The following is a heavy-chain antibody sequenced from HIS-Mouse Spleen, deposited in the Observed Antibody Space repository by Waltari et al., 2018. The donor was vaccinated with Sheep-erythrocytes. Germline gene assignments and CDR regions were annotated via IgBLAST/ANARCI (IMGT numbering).Heavy chain of an antibody. CDR1: GFPFLSHA. CDR2: ISGSGGST. CDR3: AKCFTLTNAFDI. V-gene: IGHV3-23*01. J-gene: IGHJ3*02. Sequence: EVQLFESGGGLVQPGGSLGLACAASGFPFLSHAMSWVRQAPGKGLEWVSAISGSGGSTYYADSVKGRFTISRDNSKNTLYLQMNSLRAEDTAVYYCAKCFTLTNAFDIWGQGTMVTVSS. D-gene: IGHD4-17*01.